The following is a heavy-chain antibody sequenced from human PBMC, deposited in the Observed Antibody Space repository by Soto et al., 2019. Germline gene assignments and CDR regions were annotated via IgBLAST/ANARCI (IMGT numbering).Heavy chain of an antibody. V-gene: IGHV3-30-3*01. CDR1: GFTFSSYA. Sequence: SLRLSCAASGFTFSSYAMHWVRQAPGKGLEWVAVISYDGSNKYYADSVKGRFTISRDNSKNTLYLQMNSLRAEDTAVYYCARDHSSSWYYYYYGMDVWGQGTTVTVSS. CDR2: ISYDGSNK. CDR3: ARDHSSSWYYYYYGMDV. J-gene: IGHJ6*02. D-gene: IGHD6-13*01.